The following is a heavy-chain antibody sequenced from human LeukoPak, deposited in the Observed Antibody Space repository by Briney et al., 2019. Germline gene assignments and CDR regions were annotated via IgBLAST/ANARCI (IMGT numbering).Heavy chain of an antibody. CDR2: ISYDGTNK. V-gene: IGHV3-30*14. CDR3: AREGGGHEVDY. Sequence: GGSLRLSCAASGFTFSSYAMHWVRQAPGKGLEWVTIISYDGTNKYYADSVKGRFTISRDNSKNTLYLQMNSLRAEDTAVYYCAREGGGHEVDYWGQGTLVTVSS. J-gene: IGHJ4*02. D-gene: IGHD2-15*01. CDR1: GFTFSSYA.